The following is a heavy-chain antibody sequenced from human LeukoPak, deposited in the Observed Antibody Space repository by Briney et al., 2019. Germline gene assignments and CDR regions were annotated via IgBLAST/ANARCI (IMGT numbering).Heavy chain of an antibody. V-gene: IGHV1-18*01. CDR2: ISAYNGDT. J-gene: IGHJ4*02. CDR1: GYTFASYG. CDR3: TRENPFAYY. Sequence: SSVKVSRKGSGYTFASYGISWVGQAPGQGLEWMGWISAYNGDTNYAQKLQGRVTLTTDTSTGTAYMELRSLRSDGTAVYYCTRENPFAYYWGQGTRVTVSS. D-gene: IGHD2/OR15-2a*01.